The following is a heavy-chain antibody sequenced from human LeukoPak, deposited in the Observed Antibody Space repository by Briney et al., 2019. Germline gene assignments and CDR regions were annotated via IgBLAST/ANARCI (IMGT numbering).Heavy chain of an antibody. CDR3: ARDDMYYYDSSGYYPLDY. CDR1: GFTFSSYS. CDR2: ISSSSSYT. Sequence: GGSLRLSCAASGFTFSSYSMNWVRQAPGKGLEWVSSISSSSSYTYYADSVKGRFTISRDNAKNSLYLQMNSLRAEDTAVYYCARDDMYYYDSSGYYPLDYWGQGTLVTVSS. D-gene: IGHD3-22*01. V-gene: IGHV3-21*01. J-gene: IGHJ4*02.